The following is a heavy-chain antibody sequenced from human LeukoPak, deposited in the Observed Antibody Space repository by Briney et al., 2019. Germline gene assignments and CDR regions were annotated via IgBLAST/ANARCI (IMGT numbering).Heavy chain of an antibody. CDR2: INPSGGST. Sequence: ASVKVSCKASGYTFTSYYMHWVRQAPGQGLEWMGIINPSGGSTSCAQKFQGRVTMTRDTSTSTVYMELSSLRSEDTAVCYCARDIVATIALDYWGQGTLVTVSS. V-gene: IGHV1-46*01. CDR1: GYTFTSYY. CDR3: ARDIVATIALDY. D-gene: IGHD5-12*01. J-gene: IGHJ4*02.